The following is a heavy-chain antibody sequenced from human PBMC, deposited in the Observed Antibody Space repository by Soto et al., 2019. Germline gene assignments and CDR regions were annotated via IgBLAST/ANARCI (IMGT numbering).Heavy chain of an antibody. D-gene: IGHD3-10*01. J-gene: IGHJ4*02. CDR3: AKDPHITMVRGVLGY. CDR1: GFTFSSYA. Sequence: SLRLSCAASGFTFSSYAMSWVRQAPGKGLEWVSAISGSGGSTYYADSVKGRFTISRDNSKNTLYLQMNSLRAEDTAVYYCAKDPHITMVRGVLGYWGQGTLVTVSS. CDR2: ISGSGGST. V-gene: IGHV3-23*01.